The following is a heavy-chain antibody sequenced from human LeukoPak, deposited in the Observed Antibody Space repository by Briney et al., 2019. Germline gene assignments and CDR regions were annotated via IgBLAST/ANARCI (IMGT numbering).Heavy chain of an antibody. CDR3: ARGYYDSSGYYYAPAPFDY. J-gene: IGHJ4*02. D-gene: IGHD3-22*01. Sequence: GGSLRLSCAASGFTVSSNYMSWVRQAPGKGLEWVSVIYSGGSTYYADSVKGRFTISRDNSKNTLYLQMNSLRAEDTAVYYCARGYYDSSGYYYAPAPFDYWGQGTLVTVSS. CDR1: GFTVSSNY. V-gene: IGHV3-66*01. CDR2: IYSGGST.